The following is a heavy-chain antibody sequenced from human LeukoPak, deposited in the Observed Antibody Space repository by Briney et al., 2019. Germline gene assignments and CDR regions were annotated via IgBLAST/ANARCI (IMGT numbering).Heavy chain of an antibody. Sequence: GGSLRLSCAASGFTFSGFGMHWVRQAPGKGLEWVAVIWYDGSNKYYADSVKGRFTISKDNPKNTLYVQMNSLRAEDTAVYYCARGRGADYGGNSGYFDYWGQGTLVTVSS. CDR1: GFTFSGFG. J-gene: IGHJ4*02. CDR3: ARGRGADYGGNSGYFDY. D-gene: IGHD4-23*01. CDR2: IWYDGSNK. V-gene: IGHV3-33*01.